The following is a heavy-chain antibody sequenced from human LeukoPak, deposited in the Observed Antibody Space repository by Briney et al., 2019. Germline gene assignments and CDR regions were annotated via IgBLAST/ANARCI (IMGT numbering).Heavy chain of an antibody. J-gene: IGHJ3*02. D-gene: IGHD2-2*01. CDR3: ARPRSRRYCSSTSCYAISAFDI. Sequence: SETLSLTCAVYGGSFSGYYWSWIRQPPGKGLEWVGEINHSGSTNYNPSLKSRVTISVDTSKNQFSLKLSSVTAADTAVYYCARPRSRRYCSSTSCYAISAFDIWGQGTMVTVSS. CDR2: INHSGST. V-gene: IGHV4-34*01. CDR1: GGSFSGYY.